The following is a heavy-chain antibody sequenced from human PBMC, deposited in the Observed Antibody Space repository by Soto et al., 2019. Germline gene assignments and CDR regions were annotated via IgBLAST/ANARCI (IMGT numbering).Heavy chain of an antibody. CDR1: GLSFSNYG. CDR3: AKDRYSSSPGHLEY. Sequence: QVQLVDLGGGAVQPGRSLTLSCTASGLSFSNYGMHWVRQAPGKGLEWVAIISDDGNSQNYAGSVKGRFTISRDNFKNTVYLQMDRLRGDDAAVYYCAKDRYSSSPGHLEYWGQGTLVTVSS. D-gene: IGHD6-19*01. J-gene: IGHJ4*02. CDR2: ISDDGNSQ. V-gene: IGHV3-30*18.